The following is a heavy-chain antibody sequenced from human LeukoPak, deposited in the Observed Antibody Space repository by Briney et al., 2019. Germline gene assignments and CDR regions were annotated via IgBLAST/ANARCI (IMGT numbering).Heavy chain of an antibody. D-gene: IGHD3-22*01. Sequence: PGESLKISCEGSGYSFTSYWIGWVRQMPGKGLEWMGIIYPGDSDTRYSPSFQGQVTISADKSISTAYLQWSSLKASDTAMYYCAVGYTMIVVESDYWGQGTLVTVSS. V-gene: IGHV5-51*01. CDR2: IYPGDSDT. CDR3: AVGYTMIVVESDY. J-gene: IGHJ4*02. CDR1: GYSFTSYW.